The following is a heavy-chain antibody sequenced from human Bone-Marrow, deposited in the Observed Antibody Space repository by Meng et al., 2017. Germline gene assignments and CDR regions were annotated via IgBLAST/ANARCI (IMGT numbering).Heavy chain of an antibody. V-gene: IGHV3-33*01. J-gene: IGHJ4*02. CDR2: IWYDGSK. CDR1: GFTFSSNG. Sequence: GESGGGGVPPGRSLRLSCAASGFTFSSNGMHWVRQAAGKGLEWVAAIWYDGSKYYGDSVRGRFTISRDNSKDTLYLQMNSLRAEDTAVYYCARDNYGDYYFDYWGQGSLVTVSS. D-gene: IGHD4-17*01. CDR3: ARDNYGDYYFDY.